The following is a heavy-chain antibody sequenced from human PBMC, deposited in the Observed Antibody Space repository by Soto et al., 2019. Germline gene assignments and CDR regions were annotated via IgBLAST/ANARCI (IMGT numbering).Heavy chain of an antibody. CDR1: GGTFSSYA. V-gene: IGHV1-69*13. CDR2: IIPIFGTA. D-gene: IGHD3-10*01. Sequence: SVKVSCKASGGTFSSYAISWVRQAPGQGLEWMGGIIPIFGTANYAQKFQGRVTITADESTSTAYMELSSLRSEDTAVYYCATHLNYYGSGSYYKVVTDDYWGQGTLVTVSS. J-gene: IGHJ4*02. CDR3: ATHLNYYGSGSYYKVVTDDY.